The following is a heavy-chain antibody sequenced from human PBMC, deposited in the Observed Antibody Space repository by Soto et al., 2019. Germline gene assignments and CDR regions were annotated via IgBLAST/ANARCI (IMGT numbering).Heavy chain of an antibody. CDR3: ARAPEVEWLLRYFDY. V-gene: IGHV3-21*01. CDR1: GFTFSSYS. Sequence: EVQLVESGGGLVKPGGSLRLSCAASGFTFSSYSMNWVRQAPGKGLEWVSSISSSSSYIYYADSVKGRFTISRDNAKNSLYLQMNSLRAEDTAVYYCARAPEVEWLLRYFDYWGQGTLVTVSS. J-gene: IGHJ4*02. D-gene: IGHD3-3*01. CDR2: ISSSSSYI.